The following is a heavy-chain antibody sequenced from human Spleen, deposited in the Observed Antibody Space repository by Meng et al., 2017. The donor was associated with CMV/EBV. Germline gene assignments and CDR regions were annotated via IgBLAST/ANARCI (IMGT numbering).Heavy chain of an antibody. CDR1: GFTFSNYG. CDR3: AKAVAAAARRGYYYYYGMDV. J-gene: IGHJ6*02. CDR2: IRYDGSNE. Sequence: GGSLRLSCGASGFTFSNYGMHWVRQAPGKGLEWVAIIRYDGSNEFYADSVKGRFTISRDNSKNTLYLQMNSLRAEDTAVYYCAKAVAAAARRGYYYYYGMDVWGQGTTVTVSS. V-gene: IGHV3-30*02. D-gene: IGHD6-13*01.